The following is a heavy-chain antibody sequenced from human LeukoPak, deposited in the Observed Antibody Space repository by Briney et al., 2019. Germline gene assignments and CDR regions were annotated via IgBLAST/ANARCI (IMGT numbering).Heavy chain of an antibody. CDR1: GYTFTSYD. CDR2: MNPNSGNT. J-gene: IGHJ4*02. Sequence: ASVKVSCKASGYTFTSYDINWVRQATGQGLEWMGWMNPNSGNTGYPQKFQGRVTMTRNTSISTAYMELSSLRSEDTAVYYCARAYHYGYSSGWYAVDYWGQGTLVTVSS. CDR3: ARAYHYGYSSGWYAVDY. D-gene: IGHD6-19*01. V-gene: IGHV1-8*01.